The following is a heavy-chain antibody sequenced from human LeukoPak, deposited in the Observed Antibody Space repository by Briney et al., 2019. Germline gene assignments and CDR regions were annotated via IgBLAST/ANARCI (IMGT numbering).Heavy chain of an antibody. CDR3: ARGQYDSGGYHYGIRAFYFDY. CDR2: INQGGRT. CDR1: GESFSGDF. Sequence: PSETLSLTCGVYGESFSGDFWTWLRQAPGKGLEWIGEINQGGRTNYSPSLTGRVTISVDTYMNQFSLQLRSVTAADTALYYCARGQYDSGGYHYGIRAFYFDYWGQGIVVSVSS. V-gene: IGHV4-34*01. D-gene: IGHD3-22*01. J-gene: IGHJ4*02.